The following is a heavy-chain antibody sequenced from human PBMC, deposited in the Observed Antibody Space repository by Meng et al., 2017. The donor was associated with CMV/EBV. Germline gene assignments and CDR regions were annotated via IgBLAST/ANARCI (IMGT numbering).Heavy chain of an antibody. CDR3: ARGGNWFDP. Sequence: VNLQCGGAGLLNSSGTLSPTSVVHVGSSSGYYGSWIRQPPGKGLEWIGEINHSGSTNYNPSLKSRVTISVDTSKNQFSLKLSSVTAADTAVYYCARGGNWFDPWGQGTLVTVSS. CDR2: INHSGST. J-gene: IGHJ5*02. CDR1: VGSSSGYY. V-gene: IGHV4-34*01.